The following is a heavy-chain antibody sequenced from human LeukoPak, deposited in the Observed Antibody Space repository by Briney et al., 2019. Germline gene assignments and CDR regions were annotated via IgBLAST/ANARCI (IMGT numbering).Heavy chain of an antibody. V-gene: IGHV5-10-1*01. CDR2: IDPSDSYT. CDR1: GYSLTSFW. J-gene: IGHJ4*02. Sequence: GESLKISCKGSGYSLTSFWISWVRQMPGKGLELMGRIDPSDSYTNYSPSFQGHVTISADKSISTAYLQWSSLKASDTAMYYCASMVRGVTIFDYWGQGTLVTVSS. CDR3: ASMVRGVTIFDY. D-gene: IGHD3-10*01.